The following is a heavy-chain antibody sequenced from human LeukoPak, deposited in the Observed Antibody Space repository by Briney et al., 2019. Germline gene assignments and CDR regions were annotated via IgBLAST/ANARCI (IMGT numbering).Heavy chain of an antibody. CDR2: IYYSGST. CDR1: GGSISSYY. D-gene: IGHD3-10*01. Sequence: PSETLSLTCTVSGGSISSYYWSWIRQPPGKGLEWIGYIYYSGSTNYNPSLKSRVNISVDTSKNQFFLKLSSVTAADTALYYCARGRGWFDPWGQGTLVIVSS. V-gene: IGHV4-59*01. J-gene: IGHJ5*02. CDR3: ARGRGWFDP.